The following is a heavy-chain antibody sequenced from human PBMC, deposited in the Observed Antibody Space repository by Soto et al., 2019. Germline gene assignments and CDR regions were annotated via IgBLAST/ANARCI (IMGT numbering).Heavy chain of an antibody. CDR1: GFTVSSNY. CDR3: AREGGYSYGGGYYYYCGMDV. D-gene: IGHD5-18*01. J-gene: IGHJ6*02. V-gene: IGHV3-66*01. Sequence: EVQLVESGGGLVQPGGSLRLSCAASGFTVSSNYMSWVRQAPGKGLEWVSVIYSGGSTYYADSVKGRFTISRDNSKNTPYLRMNSLSAEDTAVYYCAREGGYSYGGGYYYYCGMDVWGQGTTVTVSS. CDR2: IYSGGST.